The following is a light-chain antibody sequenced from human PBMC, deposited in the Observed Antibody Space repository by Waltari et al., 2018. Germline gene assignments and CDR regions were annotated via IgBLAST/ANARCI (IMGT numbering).Light chain of an antibody. CDR3: QAWDSSTVV. Sequence: SYELTQPPSVSVSPGQPASITCSGAKLGDKYACWYQQKPGQSPVLVIYQDSKRPSGIPERFSGSNSGNTATLTISGTQAMDEADYYCQAWDSSTVVFGRGTKLTVL. CDR1: KLGDKY. V-gene: IGLV3-1*01. J-gene: IGLJ2*01. CDR2: QDS.